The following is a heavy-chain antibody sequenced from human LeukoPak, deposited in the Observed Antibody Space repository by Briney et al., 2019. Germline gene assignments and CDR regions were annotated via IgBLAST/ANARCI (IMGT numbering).Heavy chain of an antibody. V-gene: IGHV1-69*04. CDR2: IIPILGIA. Sequence: ASVKVSCKGSGGTFSSYAISWVRQAPGQGLEWMGRIIPILGIANYAQKFQGRVTITADKSTSTAYMELSSLRSEDTAVYYCARDMNSSSWVFDYWGQGTLVTVSS. CDR3: ARDMNSSSWVFDY. J-gene: IGHJ4*02. CDR1: GGTFSSYA. D-gene: IGHD6-13*01.